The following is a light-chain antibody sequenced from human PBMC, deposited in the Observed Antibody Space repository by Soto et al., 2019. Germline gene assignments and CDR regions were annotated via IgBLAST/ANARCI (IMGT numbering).Light chain of an antibody. Sequence: EIVLTQSPATLSLSPGERATLSCRASQSISSHLAWYQQKPGQAPRLLIYGASNRATGIPARFSGSGSGTDFTLTIRSLESEDFAVYYCQQRINWPLTFGGGTKVEIK. V-gene: IGKV3-11*01. CDR1: QSISSH. CDR3: QQRINWPLT. CDR2: GAS. J-gene: IGKJ4*01.